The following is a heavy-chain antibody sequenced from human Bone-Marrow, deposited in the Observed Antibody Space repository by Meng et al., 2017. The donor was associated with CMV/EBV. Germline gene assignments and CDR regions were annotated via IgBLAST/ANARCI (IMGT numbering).Heavy chain of an antibody. CDR1: GGSVRGSSYY. CDR3: ARLGRNTYRHDY. Sequence: CTVSGGSVRGSSYYWSWIRQAPEMGLEWIASIDYSGSIYYNPSLKSRLTISVDTSNNQFSLNLNSVTAADTAVYYCARLGRNTYRHDYWGQGTLVTVSS. V-gene: IGHV4-39*01. CDR2: IDYSGSI. J-gene: IGHJ4*02. D-gene: IGHD5-12*01.